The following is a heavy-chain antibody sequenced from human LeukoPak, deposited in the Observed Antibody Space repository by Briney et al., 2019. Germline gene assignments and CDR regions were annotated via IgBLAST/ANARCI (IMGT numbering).Heavy chain of an antibody. D-gene: IGHD5-18*01. CDR1: GGSISSSSYY. J-gene: IGHJ4*02. CDR2: IYYSGST. Sequence: SETLPLTCTVSGGSISSSSYYWGWIRQPPGKGLEWIGSIYYSGSTYYNPSLKSRVTISVDTSKNQFSLKLSSVTAADTAVYYCAGVDTALGYFDYWGQGTLVTVSS. V-gene: IGHV4-39*01. CDR3: AGVDTALGYFDY.